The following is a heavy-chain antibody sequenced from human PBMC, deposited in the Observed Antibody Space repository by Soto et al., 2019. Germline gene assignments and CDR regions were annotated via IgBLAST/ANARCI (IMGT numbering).Heavy chain of an antibody. V-gene: IGHV3-30-3*01. Sequence: EGSLSLSCAASGFAFSSYAMHWVRRAPGKGLEWVAVISYDASNKYYADSVKGRFTISRDNSKKTMYLQMSSLRAEDTAVYYFASTSSSGWYGDFQCWGKGTLVSVSS. CDR3: ASTSSSGWYGDFQC. D-gene: IGHD6-19*01. CDR1: GFAFSSYA. J-gene: IGHJ4*02. CDR2: ISYDASNK.